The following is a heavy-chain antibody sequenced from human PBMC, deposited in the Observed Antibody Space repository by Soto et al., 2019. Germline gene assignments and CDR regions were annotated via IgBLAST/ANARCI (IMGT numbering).Heavy chain of an antibody. CDR3: GSVGSRLT. J-gene: IGHJ4*02. Sequence: SETLSLTCAAYSGSFNGYYWSWIRQSPRKGLEWIGEIDHTGATKYNPSLKSRVSISVDASKKQISLKVISVTAADTAVYYCGSVGSRLTWGQGTLVTVSS. D-gene: IGHD2-15*01. CDR2: IDHTGAT. CDR1: SGSFNGYY. V-gene: IGHV4-34*01.